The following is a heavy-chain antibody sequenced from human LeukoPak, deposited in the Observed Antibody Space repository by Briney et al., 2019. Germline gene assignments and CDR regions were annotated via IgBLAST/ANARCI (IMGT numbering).Heavy chain of an antibody. Sequence: GGSLRLSCAASGFTFSSYGMHWVRQAPGEGLEWVAVISYDGSNKYYADSVKGRFTISRDNSKNTLYLQMNSLRAEDTAVYYCAKDQGWLFLTLDYWGQGTLVTVSS. J-gene: IGHJ4*02. CDR3: AKDQGWLFLTLDY. CDR2: ISYDGSNK. D-gene: IGHD5-12*01. CDR1: GFTFSSYG. V-gene: IGHV3-30*18.